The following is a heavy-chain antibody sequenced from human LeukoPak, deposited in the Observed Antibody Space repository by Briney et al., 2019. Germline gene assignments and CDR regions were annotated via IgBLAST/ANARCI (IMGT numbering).Heavy chain of an antibody. CDR3: VKGTGVSRYSSYAY. D-gene: IGHD2-15*01. CDR1: GFTLNNYA. J-gene: IGHJ4*02. CDR2: RGSGGST. Sequence: PGESLRLSCAASGFTLNNYAMSWVRQAPGKGLQLVSTRGSGGSTYYADSVRGRFTISRDSAKNSLHLEMNNLSAEDTAVYYCVKGTGVSRYSSYAYWGQGTLVTVSS. V-gene: IGHV3-23*01.